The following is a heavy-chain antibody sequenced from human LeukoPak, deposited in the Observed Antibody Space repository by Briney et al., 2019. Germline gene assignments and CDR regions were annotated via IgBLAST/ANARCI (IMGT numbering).Heavy chain of an antibody. J-gene: IGHJ3*02. V-gene: IGHV3-53*01. CDR1: GFTVSSNY. CDR2: IYSGGST. Sequence: GGSLRLSCAASGFTVSSNYMSWVRQAPGKGLEWVSVIYSGGSTYYADSVKGRFTISRDNSKNTLYLQTNSLRAEDTAVYYCARVGGALYSSGWVRGYAFDIWGQGTMVTVSS. CDR3: ARVGGALYSSGWVRGYAFDI. D-gene: IGHD6-19*01.